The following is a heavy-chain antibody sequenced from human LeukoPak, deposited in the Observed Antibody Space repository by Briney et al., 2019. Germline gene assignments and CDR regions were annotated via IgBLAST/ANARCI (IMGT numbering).Heavy chain of an antibody. CDR3: ARQGAAAGSYWFDP. Sequence: YMDWIRQPPGKGLEWIGSIYYSGSTYYNPSLKSRVTISVDTSKNQFSLKLSSVTAADTAVYYCARQGAAAGSYWFDPWGQGTLVTVSS. CDR2: IYYSGST. CDR1: Y. J-gene: IGHJ5*02. V-gene: IGHV4-39*01. D-gene: IGHD6-13*01.